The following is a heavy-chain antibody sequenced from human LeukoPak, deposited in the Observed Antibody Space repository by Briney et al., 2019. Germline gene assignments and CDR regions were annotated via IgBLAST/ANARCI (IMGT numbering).Heavy chain of an antibody. Sequence: PGGSLRLSCAASGFTFSSYAMSWVRQAPGKGLEWVSAISGSGGSTYYADSVKGRFTISRDNARNSLYLQMNSLRAEDTAVYYCARDPSSGTANWFDPWGQGTLVTVSS. V-gene: IGHV3-23*01. CDR2: ISGSGGST. D-gene: IGHD3-22*01. CDR1: GFTFSSYA. J-gene: IGHJ5*02. CDR3: ARDPSSGTANWFDP.